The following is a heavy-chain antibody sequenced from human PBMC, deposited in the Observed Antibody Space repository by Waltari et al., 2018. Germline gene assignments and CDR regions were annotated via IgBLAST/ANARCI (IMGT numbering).Heavy chain of an antibody. D-gene: IGHD4-17*01. V-gene: IGHV4-34*01. J-gene: IGHJ4*02. CDR3: ARTTVTTGPFDY. Sequence: QVQLQQWGAGLLKPSETLSLTCAVYGGSFSGYYWSWIRQPPGKGLEWIGEINPSGSTNYNPSLKSRVTISVDTSKNQFSLKLSSVTAADTAVYYCARTTVTTGPFDYWGQGTLVTVSS. CDR1: GGSFSGYY. CDR2: INPSGST.